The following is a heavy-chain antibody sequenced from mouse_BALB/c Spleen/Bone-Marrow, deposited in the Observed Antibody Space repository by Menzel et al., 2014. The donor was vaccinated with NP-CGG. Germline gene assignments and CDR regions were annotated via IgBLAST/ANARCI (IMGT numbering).Heavy chain of an antibody. V-gene: IGHV3-6*02. CDR2: ISYDGGN. CDR3: ARGGLGYAMDY. J-gene: IGHJ4*01. CDR1: GYSITSGYY. Sequence: DVKLQESGPGLVKPSQSLSLTCSVTGYSITSGYYWNWIQQFPGNKLEWMGYISYDGGNNYIPSLKHRISITRDTSKNQFFLKLNSVTAEDTATYYCARGGLGYAMDYWGQGTSVTVSS. D-gene: IGHD2-2*01.